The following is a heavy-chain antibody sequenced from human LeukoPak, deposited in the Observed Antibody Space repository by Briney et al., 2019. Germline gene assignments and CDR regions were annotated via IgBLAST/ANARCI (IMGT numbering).Heavy chain of an antibody. Sequence: PSETLSLTCTVSGGSISSSSYYWGWIRQPPGKGLEWIGSIYYSGSTYYNPSLKSRVTISVDTSKNQFSLKLSPVTAADTAVYYCARRPHSSRNNWFDPWGQGTLVTVSS. CDR1: GGSISSSSYY. CDR2: IYYSGST. D-gene: IGHD2-15*01. J-gene: IGHJ5*02. V-gene: IGHV4-39*01. CDR3: ARRPHSSRNNWFDP.